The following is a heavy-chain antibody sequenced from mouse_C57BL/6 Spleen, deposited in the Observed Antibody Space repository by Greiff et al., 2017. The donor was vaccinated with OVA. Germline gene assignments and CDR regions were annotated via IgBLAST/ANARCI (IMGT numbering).Heavy chain of an antibody. CDR3: ARYGSSYGAMDY. CDR2: INPGSGGT. D-gene: IGHD1-1*01. J-gene: IGHJ4*01. CDR1: GYAFTNYL. Sequence: QVQLKQSGAELVRPGTSVKVSCKASGYAFTNYLLEWVKQRPGQGLEWIGVINPGSGGTNYNEKFKGKATLTADKSSSTAYMQLSSLTSEDSAVYFCARYGSSYGAMDYWGQGTSVTVSS. V-gene: IGHV1-54*01.